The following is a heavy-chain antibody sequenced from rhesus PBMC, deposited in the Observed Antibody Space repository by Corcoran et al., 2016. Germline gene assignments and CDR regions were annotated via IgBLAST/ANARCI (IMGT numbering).Heavy chain of an antibody. J-gene: IGHJ4*01. D-gene: IGHD4-29*01. CDR1: GASISSYW. Sequence: QVQLQESGPGLVKPSETLSLTCTVSGASISSYWWSWIRQPPGKGLEWIGEINGNSESTNSNPSLKSRVTISRDTSKNQFSLKLTSVTAADSAVYSCATNDYGSSFDYWGQGVLVTVSS. CDR2: INGNSEST. V-gene: IGHV4-80*01. CDR3: ATNDYGSSFDY.